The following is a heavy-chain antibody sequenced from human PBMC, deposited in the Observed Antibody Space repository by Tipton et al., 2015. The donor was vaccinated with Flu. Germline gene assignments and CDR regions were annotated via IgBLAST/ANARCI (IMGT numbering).Heavy chain of an antibody. D-gene: IGHD6-19*01. V-gene: IGHV4-38-2*02. Sequence: TLSLTCAVSGDSTSSDYHWGWTRQFPGKGLEWIGTVSRSGSTIYNPSLKSRVTISIDRSKNQFSLNLKSVTAADMAVYYCARDTGRTGWKDAFDIWGQGTMVTVSS. CDR2: VSRSGST. CDR1: GDSTSSDYH. CDR3: ARDTGRTGWKDAFDI. J-gene: IGHJ3*02.